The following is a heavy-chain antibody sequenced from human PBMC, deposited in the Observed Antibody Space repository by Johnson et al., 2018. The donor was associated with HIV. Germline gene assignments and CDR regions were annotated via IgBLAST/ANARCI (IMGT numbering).Heavy chain of an antibody. J-gene: IGHJ3*02. D-gene: IGHD5-18*01. CDR2: ISFDGSNK. V-gene: IGHV3-30-3*01. CDR3: ARPTSQIHLWTDAFDI. Sequence: QVQLVESGGGVVQPGRSLRLSCAASRFTFSSYSMHWVRQAPGKGLEWVAVISFDGSNKYYADSVKGRFTISRDNSKNTLYLQMNSLRAEDTAVYFCARPTSQIHLWTDAFDIWGQGTMVTVSS. CDR1: RFTFSSYS.